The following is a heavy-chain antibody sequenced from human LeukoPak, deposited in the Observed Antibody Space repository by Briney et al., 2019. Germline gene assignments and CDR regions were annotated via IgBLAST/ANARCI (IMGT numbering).Heavy chain of an antibody. D-gene: IGHD3-3*01. CDR2: IYPGDSDT. CDR1: GSSFTSYW. V-gene: IGHV5-51*01. CDR3: ARIADFWSGYGNDAFDI. Sequence: KHGESLQISCQGSGSSFTSYWIGWVRQMPGKGLEWMGIIYPGDSDTRYSPSFQGQVTISADKSISTAYLQWSSLKASDTAMYYCARIADFWSGYGNDAFDIWGQGTMVTVSS. J-gene: IGHJ3*02.